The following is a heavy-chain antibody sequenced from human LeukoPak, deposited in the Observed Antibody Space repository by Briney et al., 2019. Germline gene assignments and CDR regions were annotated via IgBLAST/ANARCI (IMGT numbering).Heavy chain of an antibody. Sequence: PSETLSLTCTVSGGSISSSSYYWGWIRQPPGKGLEWIGSIYYSGSTYYNPSLKSRVTISVDTSKNQFSLKLSSVTAADTAVYYCARRAYGDLWAVDYWGQGALVTVSS. V-gene: IGHV4-39*01. D-gene: IGHD4-17*01. CDR1: GGSISSSSYY. CDR2: IYYSGST. J-gene: IGHJ4*02. CDR3: ARRAYGDLWAVDY.